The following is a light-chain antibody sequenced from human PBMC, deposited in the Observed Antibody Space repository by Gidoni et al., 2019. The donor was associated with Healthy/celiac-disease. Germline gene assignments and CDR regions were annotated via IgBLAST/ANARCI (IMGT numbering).Light chain of an antibody. CDR3: QQYGSSPPWT. CDR2: GAS. V-gene: IGKV3-20*01. J-gene: IGKJ1*01. CDR1: QSVSSSY. Sequence: IVLPQSPGTLSLSPGERATRSCRASQSVSSSYLAWYQQKPGQAPRLLIYGASSRATGIPDRFSGSGSGTDFTLTISRLEPEDFAVYYCQQYGSSPPWTFGQGTKVEIK.